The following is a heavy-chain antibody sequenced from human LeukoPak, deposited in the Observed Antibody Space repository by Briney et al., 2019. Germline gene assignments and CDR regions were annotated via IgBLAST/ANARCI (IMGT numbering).Heavy chain of an antibody. J-gene: IGHJ4*02. D-gene: IGHD3-10*01. CDR1: GFTFSSYS. CDR2: ISSSSSTI. CDR3: ARGRALLWFGELPYYFDY. V-gene: IGHV3-48*04. Sequence: PGGSLRLSCAASGFTFSSYSMNWVRQAPGKGLEWVSYISSSSSTIYYADSVKGRFTISRDNAKNSLYLQMNSLRAEDTAVYYCARGRALLWFGELPYYFDYWGQGTLVTVSS.